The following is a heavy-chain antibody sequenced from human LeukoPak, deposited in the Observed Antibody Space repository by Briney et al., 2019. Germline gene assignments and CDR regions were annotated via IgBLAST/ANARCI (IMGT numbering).Heavy chain of an antibody. CDR3: VKETAFYDY. Sequence: GGSLRLSCSASGFTFSNYPMHWFRQAPGKELKYVSAISSNGGSTYYADSVKGRFTISRDNSKNTLYLQMSSLRAEDTAVYYCVKETAFYDYWGQGTLVTVSS. CDR1: GFTFSNYP. D-gene: IGHD2/OR15-2a*01. CDR2: ISSNGGST. J-gene: IGHJ4*02. V-gene: IGHV3-64D*06.